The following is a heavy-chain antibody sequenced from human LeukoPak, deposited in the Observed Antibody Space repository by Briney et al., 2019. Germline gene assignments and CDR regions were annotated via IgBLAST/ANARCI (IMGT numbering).Heavy chain of an antibody. CDR3: AREDSSSSLEYYYYGMDV. CDR2: VSGSGSST. CDR1: GFTFNSYA. V-gene: IGHV3-23*01. Sequence: GGSLRLSCVVSGFTFNSYAMNWVRQASGKGLEWVSAVSGSGSSTYYADSVKGRFTISRDNSKNTLYLQMNSLRAEDTAVYYCAREDSSSSLEYYYYGMDVWGQGTTVTVSS. D-gene: IGHD6-6*01. J-gene: IGHJ6*02.